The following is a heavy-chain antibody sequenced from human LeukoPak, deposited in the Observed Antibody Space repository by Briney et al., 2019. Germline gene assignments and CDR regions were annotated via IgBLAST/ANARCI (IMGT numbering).Heavy chain of an antibody. J-gene: IGHJ3*01. Sequence: ETLSLTFTVSGASISDYYWGWIRQPPGKGLEWIGHIYSVGSPTCSPSLMSRVSISVDTSKNQFSLELSSVTAADTAVYYCARRFRTRGNLHHDAYDVWGQGTVVTVSS. CDR3: ARRFRTRGNLHHDAYDV. CDR1: GASISDYY. D-gene: IGHD1-14*01. V-gene: IGHV4-4*09. CDR2: IYSVGSP.